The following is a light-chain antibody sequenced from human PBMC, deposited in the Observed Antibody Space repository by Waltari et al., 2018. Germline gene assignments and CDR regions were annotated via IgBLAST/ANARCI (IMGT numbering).Light chain of an antibody. CDR2: VGTGGLVG. CDR1: SGYRNYK. Sequence: QPVLTQPPSASASLGASVTLTCTPSSGYRNYKGDRYQQSPRKGPRFVMRVGTGGLVGSKGDGIPDRFSVLGSGLNRYLTIKNIQEEDESDYHCGADHGSGSSFVYVFGTGTKLTVL. V-gene: IGLV9-49*03. CDR3: GADHGSGSSFVYV. J-gene: IGLJ1*01.